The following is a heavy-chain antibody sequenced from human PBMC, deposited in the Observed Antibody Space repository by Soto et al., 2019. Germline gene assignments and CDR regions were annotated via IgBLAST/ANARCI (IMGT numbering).Heavy chain of an antibody. CDR2: INSSGGST. Sequence: ASVKVSCKASGYTFTSYYMHWVRQAPGQGLEWMGIINSSGGSTSYAQKFQGRVTMTRDTSTSTVYMELSSLRSEDTAVYYCASDLSSRGSSLSYTPGYWGQGTLVTVSS. D-gene: IGHD3-10*01. CDR3: ASDLSSRGSSLSYTPGY. J-gene: IGHJ4*02. CDR1: GYTFTSYY. V-gene: IGHV1-46*03.